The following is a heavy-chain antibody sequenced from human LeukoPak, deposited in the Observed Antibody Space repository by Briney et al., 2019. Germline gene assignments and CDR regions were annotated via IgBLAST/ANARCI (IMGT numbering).Heavy chain of an antibody. J-gene: IGHJ4*02. D-gene: IGHD3-22*01. V-gene: IGHV3-30-3*01. CDR2: ISYDGSNK. Sequence: GGSLRLSCAASGFTFSSYAMHWVRQAPGKGLEWVAVISYDGSNKYYADSVKGRFTISRDNSKNTLYLQMNSLRAEDTAVYYCARGDRFMIVVVINSIDYGGQGPRVTVSS. CDR3: ARGDRFMIVVVINSIDY. CDR1: GFTFSSYA.